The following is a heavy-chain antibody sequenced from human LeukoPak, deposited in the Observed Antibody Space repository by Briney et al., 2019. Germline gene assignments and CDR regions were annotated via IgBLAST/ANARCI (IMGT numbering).Heavy chain of an antibody. D-gene: IGHD6-13*01. J-gene: IGHJ4*02. CDR3: ARVRGAAAVILD. CDR2: TYYRSKWYN. V-gene: IGHV6-1*01. Sequence: SQTLSLTCAISGDSVSRNSSTWNWIRQSPSRGLEWLGRTYYRSKWYNDYVVSMKSRITINPDTSKNQFSLQLNSVTPEDTAVYYCARVRGAAAVILDWGQGTLVTVSS. CDR1: GDSVSRNSST.